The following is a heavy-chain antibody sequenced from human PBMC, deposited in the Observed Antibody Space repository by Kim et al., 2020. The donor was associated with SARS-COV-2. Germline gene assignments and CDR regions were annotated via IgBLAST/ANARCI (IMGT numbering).Heavy chain of an antibody. V-gene: IGHV3-21*01. J-gene: IGHJ6*02. Sequence: GGSLRLSCAASGFTFSSYSMNWVRQAPGKGLEWVSSIGSSSSYIYYADSVKGRFTISRDNAKNSLYLQMNSLRAEDTAVYYCARDRDIVVVPAAREYYYYGMDVWGQGTTVTVSS. CDR1: GFTFSSYS. D-gene: IGHD2-2*01. CDR3: ARDRDIVVVPAAREYYYYGMDV. CDR2: IGSSSSYI.